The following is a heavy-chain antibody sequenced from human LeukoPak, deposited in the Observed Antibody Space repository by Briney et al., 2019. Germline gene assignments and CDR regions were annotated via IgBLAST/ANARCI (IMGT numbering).Heavy chain of an antibody. CDR3: ARERSVVGVAATGMDG. CDR2: ISYDGSRK. CDR1: GFTFSNYS. J-gene: IGHJ6*02. V-gene: IGHV3-30-3*01. Sequence: GGSLRLSCAASGFTFSNYSMHWVRQAPGKGLEWVAVISYDGSRKYYADSVKGRFTVFRDNSKNTLYLQMNSLRDEDTAVFYCARERSVVGVAATGMDGWGQGTTVTVSS. D-gene: IGHD2-2*01.